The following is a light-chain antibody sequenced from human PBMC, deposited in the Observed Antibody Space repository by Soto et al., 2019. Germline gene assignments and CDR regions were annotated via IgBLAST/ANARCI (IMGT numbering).Light chain of an antibody. CDR2: DVF. CDR3: SPYSRTTSYG. V-gene: IGLV2-14*03. J-gene: IGLJ1*01. CDR1: SSDIGSTHY. Sequence: QSALTQPASVSDSPGQSITIPCIGTSSDIGSTHYVSWCQQHPGRAPKSIIYDVFNRPSGVSPHVSGSKTGNTASLLISGLQAEDGADYYCSPYSRTTSYGFGSGTKVTVL.